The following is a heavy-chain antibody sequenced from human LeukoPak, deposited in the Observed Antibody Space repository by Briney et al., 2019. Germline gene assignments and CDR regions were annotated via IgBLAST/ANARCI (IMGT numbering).Heavy chain of an antibody. CDR1: GGSISSSSYY. J-gene: IGHJ3*02. CDR2: IYYSGST. D-gene: IGHD2-21*02. CDR3: ARVCDYCGGDSWDAFDI. V-gene: IGHV4-39*07. Sequence: SETLSLTCTVSGGSISSSSYYWGWIRQPPGKGLEWIGSIYYSGSTYYNPSLKSRVTISVDTSKSQFSLKLSSVTAADTAVYYCARVCDYCGGDSWDAFDIWGQGTMVTVSS.